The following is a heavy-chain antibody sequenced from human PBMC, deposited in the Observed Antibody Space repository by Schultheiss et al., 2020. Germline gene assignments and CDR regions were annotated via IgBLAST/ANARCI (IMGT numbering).Heavy chain of an antibody. CDR3: ARLLRPPYYYGMDV. Sequence: GSLRLSCAVYGGSFSGYYWSWIRQPPGKGLEWIGEINHSGSTNYNPSLKSRVTISVDTSKNQFSLKLSSVTAADTAVYYCARLLRPPYYYGMDVWGQGTTVTVSS. CDR2: INHSGST. V-gene: IGHV4-34*01. CDR1: GGSFSGYY. D-gene: IGHD3-22*01. J-gene: IGHJ6*02.